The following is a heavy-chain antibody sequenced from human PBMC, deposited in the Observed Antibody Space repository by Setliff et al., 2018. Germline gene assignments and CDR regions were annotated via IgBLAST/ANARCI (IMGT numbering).Heavy chain of an antibody. J-gene: IGHJ4*02. V-gene: IGHV1-46*01. Sequence: ASVKVSCKASAFTKYYVHWVRQAPGQGLEWMGIIHPSGGSTTYAQKFQGRVTMTRDTSTGTVNMELSSLRSEGTAVYYCASYERYCYGGSCYYFDYWGQGTLVTVSS. CDR1: AFTKYY. CDR2: IHPSGGST. CDR3: ASYERYCYGGSCYYFDY. D-gene: IGHD2-15*01.